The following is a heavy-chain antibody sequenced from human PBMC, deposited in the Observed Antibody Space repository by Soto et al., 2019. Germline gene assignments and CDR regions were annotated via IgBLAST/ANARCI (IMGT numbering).Heavy chain of an antibody. V-gene: IGHV4-39*07. D-gene: IGHD3-10*01. Sequence: SETLPLTCPVSGGSISSSSYYWGWLRQPPGKGLEWIGYIYYSGTTSYNPSLNSRVTMSVDTSKNQFSLKVNSVTAADTAVYYCARESYYGSGATVVAYWGQGTLVTVSS. J-gene: IGHJ4*02. CDR3: ARESYYGSGATVVAY. CDR2: IYYSGTT. CDR1: GGSISSSSYY.